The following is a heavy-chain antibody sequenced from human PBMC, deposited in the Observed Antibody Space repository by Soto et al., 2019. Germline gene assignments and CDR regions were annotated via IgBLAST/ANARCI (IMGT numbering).Heavy chain of an antibody. CDR2: IYYSGST. J-gene: IGHJ4*02. V-gene: IGHV4-59*08. D-gene: IGHD6-19*01. CDR1: GGSISSYY. Sequence: QVQLQESGPGLVKPSETLSLTCTVSGGSISSYYWSWIRQPPGKGLEWIGYIYYSGSTNYNPSLQSRVTISVDTSKNQFSLKLSSVTAADTAVYYCARLAVAGPLVDYWGQGTLVTVSS. CDR3: ARLAVAGPLVDY.